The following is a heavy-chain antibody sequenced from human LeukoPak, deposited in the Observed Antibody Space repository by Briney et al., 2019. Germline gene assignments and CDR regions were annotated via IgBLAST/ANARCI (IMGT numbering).Heavy chain of an antibody. CDR3: ARALNSHYPLDY. D-gene: IGHD1-26*01. CDR1: GGSISSYY. J-gene: IGHJ4*02. CDR2: IYYSGST. Sequence: SETLSLTCTVSGGSISSYYWSWIRQPPGQGLEWIGYIYYSGSTSHNPSLKSRITISVYTSKNQFSLKLSSVTAADTGVYYCARALNSHYPLDYWGQGTLVTVSS. V-gene: IGHV4-59*01.